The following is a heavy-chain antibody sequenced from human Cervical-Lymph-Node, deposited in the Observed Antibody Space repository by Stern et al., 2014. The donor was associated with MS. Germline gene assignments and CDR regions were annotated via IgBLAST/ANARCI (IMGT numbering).Heavy chain of an antibody. V-gene: IGHV4-34*01. D-gene: IGHD6-19*01. CDR3: ARGFTVAGNWYFDL. J-gene: IGHJ2*01. Sequence: QLQLQQWGAGLLKPSATLSLTCAVYGGSFSGYYWSWIRQPPGKGLEWIGEINHSGSTNYNPSLKSRVTISVDTSKNQFSLKLSSVTAADTAVYYCARGFTVAGNWYFDLWGRGTLVTVSS. CDR1: GGSFSGYY. CDR2: INHSGST.